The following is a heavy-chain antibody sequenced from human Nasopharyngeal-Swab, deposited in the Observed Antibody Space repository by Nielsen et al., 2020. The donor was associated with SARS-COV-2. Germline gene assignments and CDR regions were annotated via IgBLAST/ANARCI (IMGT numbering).Heavy chain of an antibody. CDR3: TTEAVTTVKGAFDY. D-gene: IGHD4-17*01. CDR2: IKSKTDGGTT. Sequence: GESLKISCAASGFTFSNAWMSWVRQAPGKGLEWVGRIKSKTDGGTTDYAAPVKGRFTISRDDSKNTLYLQMNSLKTEDTAVHYCTTEAVTTVKGAFDYWGQGTLVTVSS. J-gene: IGHJ4*02. CDR1: GFTFSNAW. V-gene: IGHV3-15*01.